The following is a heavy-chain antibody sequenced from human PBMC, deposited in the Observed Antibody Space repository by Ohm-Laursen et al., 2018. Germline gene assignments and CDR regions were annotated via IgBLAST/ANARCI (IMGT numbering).Heavy chain of an antibody. CDR1: GFTFSSYS. Sequence: SLRLSCAASGFTFSSYSMNWVRQAPGKGLEWVSLISWDGGSTYYADSVKGRFTISRDNSKNSLYLQMNSLRTEDTALYYCAKGGYYYGSGSNQGAFDIWGQGTMVTVSS. CDR2: ISWDGGST. J-gene: IGHJ3*02. CDR3: AKGGYYYGSGSNQGAFDI. V-gene: IGHV3-43*01. D-gene: IGHD3-10*01.